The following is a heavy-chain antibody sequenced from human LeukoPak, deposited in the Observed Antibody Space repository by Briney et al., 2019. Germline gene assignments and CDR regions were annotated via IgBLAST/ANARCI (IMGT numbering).Heavy chain of an antibody. D-gene: IGHD5-24*01. V-gene: IGHV1-46*01. Sequence: ASVKVSCKAPGYTFTSYYMHWVRQAPGQGLEWMGIINPSGGSTSYAQKFQGRVTMTRDTSTSTVYMELSSLRSEDTAVYYCARVGKMATIGDYFDYWGQGTLVTVSS. CDR3: ARVGKMATIGDYFDY. J-gene: IGHJ4*02. CDR2: INPSGGST. CDR1: GYTFTSYY.